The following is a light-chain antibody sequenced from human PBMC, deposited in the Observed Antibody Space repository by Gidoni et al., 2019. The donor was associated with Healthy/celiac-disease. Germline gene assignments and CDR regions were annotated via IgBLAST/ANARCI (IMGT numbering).Light chain of an antibody. CDR3: QQRSNWPPEYT. V-gene: IGKV3-11*02. Sequence: EIVLTQSPATLSLSPGERATLSCRASQRVSSYLAWYQHKPGQAPRLLIYEASTRATGNPARFSGSGSGRDFTLTISSLEPEDFAVDYCQQRSNWPPEYTFGQGTKLEIK. J-gene: IGKJ2*01. CDR1: QRVSSY. CDR2: EAS.